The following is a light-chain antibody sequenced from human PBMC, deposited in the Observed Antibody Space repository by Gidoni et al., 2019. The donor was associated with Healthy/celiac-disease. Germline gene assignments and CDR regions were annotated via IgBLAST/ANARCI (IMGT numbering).Light chain of an antibody. CDR1: QSVSSY. CDR3: QQRSSWPLT. Sequence: EIVLTQSPATLSLSPGERATLSCRASQSVSSYLAWYQQKPGQAPRLLIYDASNRATGIPARFSGSGSGTDFTLTISSLDPEDFAVYYCQQRSSWPLTFXGXTKVEIK. J-gene: IGKJ4*01. CDR2: DAS. V-gene: IGKV3-11*01.